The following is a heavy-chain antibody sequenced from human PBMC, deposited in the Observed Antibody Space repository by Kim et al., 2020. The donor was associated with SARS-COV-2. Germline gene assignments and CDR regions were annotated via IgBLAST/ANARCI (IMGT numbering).Heavy chain of an antibody. V-gene: IGHV3-23*01. CDR2: LSSSGGST. J-gene: IGHJ4*02. CDR1: GFTFSSYA. CDR3: AKDNGSGWMVGVFDY. Sequence: GGSLRLSCAASGFTFSSYAMSWVRQAPGKGLEWVSTLSSSGGSTYYADSVKGRFTISRDNSKNTLYLQMNSLRAEDTAVYYCAKDNGSGWMVGVFDYWGQGTLVTVSS. D-gene: IGHD6-19*01.